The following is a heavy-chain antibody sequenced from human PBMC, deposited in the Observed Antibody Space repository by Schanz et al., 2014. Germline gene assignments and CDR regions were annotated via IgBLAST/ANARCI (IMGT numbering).Heavy chain of an antibody. D-gene: IGHD4-17*01. CDR3: ARVRAYDYGAEAHGMDV. V-gene: IGHV3-11*04. Sequence: VQLVESGGGLIHPGGSLRLSCAASGFTFSDYYMSWIRQAPGKGLECISYISSRGTTIYYADSVKGRFTISRDNAKNSLYLQMNSLRAEDTAVYYCARVRAYDYGAEAHGMDVWGHGTTVTFSS. CDR2: ISSRGTTI. J-gene: IGHJ6*02. CDR1: GFTFSDYY.